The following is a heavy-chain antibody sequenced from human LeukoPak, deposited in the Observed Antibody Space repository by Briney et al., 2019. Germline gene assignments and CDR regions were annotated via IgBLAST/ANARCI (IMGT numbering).Heavy chain of an antibody. J-gene: IGHJ4*02. CDR1: GFTFSSYS. D-gene: IGHD1-26*01. CDR2: ISSSSSTI. CDR3: ARLRVGATYYFDY. V-gene: IGHV3-48*01. Sequence: GGSLRLSCAASGFTFSSYSMNWVRQAPGKGVEWVSYISSSSSTIYYADSVKGRFTISRDNAKNSLYLQMNSLRAEDTAVYYCARLRVGATYYFDYWGQGTLVTVSS.